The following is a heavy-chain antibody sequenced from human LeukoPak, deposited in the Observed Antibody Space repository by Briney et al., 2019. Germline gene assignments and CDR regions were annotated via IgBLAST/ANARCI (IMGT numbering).Heavy chain of an antibody. CDR2: ISWNSGRI. CDR3: AKDMMRRGSLAMDY. Sequence: GRSLRLSCAASGLPFYDLLERWGGQAPGKGLGGVSGISWNSGRIGYADSVKGRFTISRDNAKNSLYLQMNSLRAEDTALYYCAKDMMRRGSLAMDYWGQGTLVTVSP. J-gene: IGHJ4*02. CDR1: GLPFYDLL. D-gene: IGHD1-26*01. V-gene: IGHV3-9*01.